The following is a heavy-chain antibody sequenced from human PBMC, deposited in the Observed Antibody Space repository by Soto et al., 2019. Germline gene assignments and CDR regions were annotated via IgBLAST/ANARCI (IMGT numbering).Heavy chain of an antibody. V-gene: IGHV4-4*07. CDR3: AKEHNVDP. D-gene: IGHD2-8*01. CDR2: IHTSGTT. CDR1: GGSISSYY. Sequence: PSETLSLTCTVSGGSISSYYWNWIRQPAGKGLEWLGRIHTSGTTYYSPALKSRVTMSVDTSKNQFSVKLRSATAADTAVYYCAKEHNVDPWGPGTLVTVSA. J-gene: IGHJ5*02.